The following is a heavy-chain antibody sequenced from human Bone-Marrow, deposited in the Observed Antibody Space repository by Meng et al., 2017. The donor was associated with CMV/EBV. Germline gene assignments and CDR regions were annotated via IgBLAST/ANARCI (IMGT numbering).Heavy chain of an antibody. CDR2: ITSSSGYI. D-gene: IGHD4-17*01. Sequence: GESLKISCAASGFTFSSYWMSWVRQAPGKGLEWVSSITSSSGYIYYADSVKGRFTISRDNAKNSLYLQMSSLRAEDTAVYYCARDPLPSSDYGDPDGDYWGEGTLVTVSS. CDR1: GFTFSSYW. V-gene: IGHV3-21*01. J-gene: IGHJ4*02. CDR3: ARDPLPSSDYGDPDGDY.